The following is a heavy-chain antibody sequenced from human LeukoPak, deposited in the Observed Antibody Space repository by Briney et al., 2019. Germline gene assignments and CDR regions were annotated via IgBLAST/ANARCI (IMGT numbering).Heavy chain of an antibody. CDR3: ARGDGYNFFDS. J-gene: IGHJ4*02. V-gene: IGHV3-66*01. CDR1: GFTLSSNY. CDR2: FYADGST. D-gene: IGHD5-24*01. Sequence: GGSLRLSCAASGFTLSSNYMSWVRQAPGKGLEWVSVFYADGSTYYADSAKGRLTISRDNSKNTLYLQMNSLRAEDTAVYYCARGDGYNFFDSWGQGTLVTVSS.